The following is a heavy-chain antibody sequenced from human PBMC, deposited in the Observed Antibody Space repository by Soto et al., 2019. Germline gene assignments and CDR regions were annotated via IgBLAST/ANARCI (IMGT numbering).Heavy chain of an antibody. CDR3: AYSSTPFDY. V-gene: IGHV3-23*01. D-gene: IGHD6-13*01. CDR2: ISGSGGST. CDR1: GFTFISYA. J-gene: IGHJ4*02. Sequence: EVQLLESGGGLVQPGGSLRLSCAASGFTFISYAMTWVRQAPGRGLEWVSAISGSGGSTYYADSVKGRFTISRDNSKNTLYLQMNSLRAEDTAVYYCAYSSTPFDYWGQGTLVTVSS.